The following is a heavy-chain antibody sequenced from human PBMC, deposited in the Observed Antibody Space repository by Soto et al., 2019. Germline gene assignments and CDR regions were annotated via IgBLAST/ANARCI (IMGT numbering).Heavy chain of an antibody. CDR2: IYYSGST. J-gene: IGHJ4*02. CDR1: GGSISSSSYY. Sequence: QLQLQESGPGLVKPSETLSLTCTVSGGSISSSSYYWGWIRQPPGKGLEWIGSIYYSGSTYYNPSLKSRVTISVDTSKTQFSRRLSSVPAADTAVYYCARVGALWFGEGGDYWGQGTLVTVSS. D-gene: IGHD3-10*01. V-gene: IGHV4-39*01. CDR3: ARVGALWFGEGGDY.